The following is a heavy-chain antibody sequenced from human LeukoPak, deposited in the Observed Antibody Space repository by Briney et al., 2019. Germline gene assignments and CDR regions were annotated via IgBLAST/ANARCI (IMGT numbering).Heavy chain of an antibody. D-gene: IGHD3-10*01. CDR2: INQSGST. J-gene: IGHJ4*02. V-gene: IGHV4-34*01. CDR3: ARQGLGEYYYVSGTFDY. Sequence: SETLSLTCAVSGGSFSGYSWNWIRQPPGKGLEWIGEINQSGSTKYNPSLKSRVTISIDTSKSQFSMRLNSVTAADTAAYYCARQGLGEYYYVSGTFDYWGQGTLVTVSS. CDR1: GGSFSGYS.